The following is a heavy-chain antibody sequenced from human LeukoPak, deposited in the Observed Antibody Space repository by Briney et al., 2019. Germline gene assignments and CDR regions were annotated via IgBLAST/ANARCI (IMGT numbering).Heavy chain of an antibody. V-gene: IGHV4-59*01. J-gene: IGHJ4*02. CDR1: GGSISGYY. CDR2: IYYSGST. CDR3: VRDQSEFDS. Sequence: SETLSLTCTVSGGSISGYYWSWIRQPPGKGLEWIGYIYYSGSTNYNPSLMGRVTISLDTSKSQFSLELRSVTAADTAVYYCVRDQSEFDSWGQGTVVTVSS.